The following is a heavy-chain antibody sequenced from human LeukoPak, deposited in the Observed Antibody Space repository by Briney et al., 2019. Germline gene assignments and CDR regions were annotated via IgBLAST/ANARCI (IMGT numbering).Heavy chain of an antibody. D-gene: IGHD6-13*01. J-gene: IGHJ6*03. V-gene: IGHV4-39*07. CDR1: GGSIRDNSYY. Sequence: SETLSLTCTVSGGSIRDNSYYWGWIRQSPGMGLEWIGDIYFSGSTYYNPSLKSRVTISVDTSKNQFSLKLSSVTAADTAVYYCARDSGTDYYYYYMDVWGKGTTVTISS. CDR2: IYFSGST. CDR3: ARDSGTDYYYYYMDV.